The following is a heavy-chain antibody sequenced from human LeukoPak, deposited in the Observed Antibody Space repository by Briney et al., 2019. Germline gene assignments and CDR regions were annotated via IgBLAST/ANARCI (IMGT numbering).Heavy chain of an antibody. CDR1: GGSISSYY. J-gene: IGHJ4*02. V-gene: IGHV4-59*12. Sequence: SETLSLTCTVSGGSISSYYWSWIRQPPGKGLEWIGYIYYSGSTNYNPSLKSRVTISVDTSKNQFSLKLSSVTAADTAVYYCARGDPASSGWNDYWGQGTLVTVSS. CDR2: IYYSGST. D-gene: IGHD6-19*01. CDR3: ARGDPASSGWNDY.